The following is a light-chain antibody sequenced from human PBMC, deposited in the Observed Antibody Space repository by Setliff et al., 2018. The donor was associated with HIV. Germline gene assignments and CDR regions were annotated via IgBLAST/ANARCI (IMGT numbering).Light chain of an antibody. J-gene: IGLJ2*01. CDR2: EVT. CDR1: NNDVGGYNY. V-gene: IGLV2-14*01. CDR3: SSYTTSNTVV. Sequence: QSALAQPASVSGSPGQSITISCSGTNNDVGGYNYVSWYQQHPGKAPKLLIYEVTDRPAGVSNRFSGSKSGRTASLTISGLQADDEAYYYCSSYTTSNTVVFGGGTTVTVL.